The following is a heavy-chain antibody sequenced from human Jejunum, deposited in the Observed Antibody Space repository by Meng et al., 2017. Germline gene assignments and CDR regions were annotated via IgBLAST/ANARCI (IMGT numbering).Heavy chain of an antibody. J-gene: IGHJ4*02. CDR3: TTDPYIQLWTQMDY. D-gene: IGHD1-1*01. CDR2: VKSKADGGTT. V-gene: IGHV3-15*01. CDR1: GFTFINAW. Sequence: GESLKISCAASGFTFINAWMSWVRQAPGKGLEWVGRVKSKADGGTTDYAAPVKGRFSISRDDSKNTLYLQMNSLKTEDSAVYYCTTDPYIQLWTQMDYWGQGALVTVSS.